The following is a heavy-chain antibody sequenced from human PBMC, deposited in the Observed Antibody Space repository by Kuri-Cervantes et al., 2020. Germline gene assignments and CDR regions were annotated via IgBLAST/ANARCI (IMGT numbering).Heavy chain of an antibody. CDR1: GFTFSSYA. D-gene: IGHD1-26*01. CDR2: IYVSGST. Sequence: GGSLRLSCAASGFTFSSYAMSWVHQAPGKGLEWVSAIYVSGSTSYIDSVKGRFTVSRDNSKNMVYLQMNSLRAEDTAVYYCAKALYSQWEWFDPWGQGTLVTVSS. CDR3: AKALYSQWEWFDP. V-gene: IGHV3-23*05. J-gene: IGHJ5*02.